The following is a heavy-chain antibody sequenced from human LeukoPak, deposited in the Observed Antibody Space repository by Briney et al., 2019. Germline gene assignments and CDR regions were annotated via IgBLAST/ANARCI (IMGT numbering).Heavy chain of an antibody. CDR2: IYYSGST. CDR3: ARWAHWRHYFDY. J-gene: IGHJ4*02. D-gene: IGHD1-1*01. CDR1: GGSFSGYY. Sequence: SETLSLTCAVYGGSFSGYYWSWIRQPPGKGLEWIGYIYYSGSTNYNPSLKSRVTISVDTSKNQFSLKLSSVTAADTAVYYCARWAHWRHYFDYWGQGTLVTVSS. V-gene: IGHV4-59*08.